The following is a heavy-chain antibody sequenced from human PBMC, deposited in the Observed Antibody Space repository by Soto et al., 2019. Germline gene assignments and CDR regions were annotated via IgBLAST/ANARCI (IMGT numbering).Heavy chain of an antibody. J-gene: IGHJ5*02. Sequence: AEGSLRLSCVGSGFTFSNYKMNWVRQAPGQGLEWVSSISGSSTYIYYADSVRGRFTISRDNAKNSVHLQMNSLRVEDTAVYFCAREELPPGTSFNSWFDPWGQGTLVTVSS. D-gene: IGHD1-1*01. CDR3: AREELPPGTSFNSWFDP. CDR1: GFTFSNYK. V-gene: IGHV3-21*01. CDR2: ISGSSTYI.